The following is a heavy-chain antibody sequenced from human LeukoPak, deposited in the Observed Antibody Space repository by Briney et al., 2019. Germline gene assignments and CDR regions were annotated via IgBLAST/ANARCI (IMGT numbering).Heavy chain of an antibody. CDR3: ARPQNVLVAFDI. D-gene: IGHD2-8*01. Sequence: SSETLSLTCTVSGGSISSGHYHWTWIRQRPGRGLEWIGYIFYSGSTYYNPSLKSRITISVDTSKNQFSLKLSSVTAADTAVYYCARPQNVLVAFDIWGQGTMVTVSS. CDR1: GGSISSGHYH. V-gene: IGHV4-30-4*08. CDR2: IFYSGST. J-gene: IGHJ3*02.